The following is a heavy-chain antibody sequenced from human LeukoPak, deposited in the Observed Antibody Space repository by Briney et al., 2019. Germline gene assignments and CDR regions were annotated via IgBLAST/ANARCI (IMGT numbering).Heavy chain of an antibody. J-gene: IGHJ6*02. CDR1: GGSFSGYY. D-gene: IGHD5-12*01. CDR2: INHSGST. Sequence: SETLSLTCAVYGGSFSGYYWSWIRQPPGKGLEWIGEINHSGSTNYNPSLKSRVTISVDTSKNQFSLKLSSVTAADTAVYYCAGLRSNYYYGMDVWGQGTTVTVSS. CDR3: AGLRSNYYYGMDV. V-gene: IGHV4-34*01.